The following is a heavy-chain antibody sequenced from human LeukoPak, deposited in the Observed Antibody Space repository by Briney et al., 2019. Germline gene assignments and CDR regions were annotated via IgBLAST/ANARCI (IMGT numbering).Heavy chain of an antibody. V-gene: IGHV1-18*01. Sequence: GASVKVSCKASGYTFTSYGISRVRQAPGQGLEWMGWISAYNGNTNYAQKLQGRVTMTTDTSTSTAYMELRSLRSDDTAVYYCASSRYYDSSGYYYPWYFDYWGQGTLVTVSS. D-gene: IGHD3-22*01. CDR3: ASSRYYDSSGYYYPWYFDY. J-gene: IGHJ4*02. CDR1: GYTFTSYG. CDR2: ISAYNGNT.